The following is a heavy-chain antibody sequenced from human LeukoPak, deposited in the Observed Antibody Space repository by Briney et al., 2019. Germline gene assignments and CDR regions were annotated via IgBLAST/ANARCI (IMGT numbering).Heavy chain of an antibody. Sequence: PGGSLRLSCAASGFTFSSYAMSWVRQAPGKGREWASAISGSGGSTYYADSVKGRFTISRDNSKNTLYLQMNSLRAEDTAVYYCAKIPLWDDASDIWGQGTMVTVSS. D-gene: IGHD5-18*01. V-gene: IGHV3-23*01. CDR3: AKIPLWDDASDI. CDR2: ISGSGGST. CDR1: GFTFSSYA. J-gene: IGHJ3*02.